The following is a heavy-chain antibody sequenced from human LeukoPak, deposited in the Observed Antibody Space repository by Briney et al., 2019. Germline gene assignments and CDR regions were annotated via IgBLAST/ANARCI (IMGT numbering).Heavy chain of an antibody. J-gene: IGHJ4*02. D-gene: IGHD4-17*01. CDR1: GFTFSSYA. CDR3: ARGGVTTWKH. Sequence: PGGSLRLSCAASGFTFSSYAMHWVRQAPGKGLEWVAVISYDGSNKYYADSVKGRFTISRDNSKNTLYLQMNSLRAEDTAVYYCARGGVTTWKHWGQGTLVTVSS. CDR2: ISYDGSNK. V-gene: IGHV3-30-3*01.